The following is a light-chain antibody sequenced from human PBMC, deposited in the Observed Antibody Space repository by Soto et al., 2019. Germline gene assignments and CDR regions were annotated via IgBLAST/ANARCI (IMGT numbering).Light chain of an antibody. V-gene: IGKV3-11*01. CDR1: QSVSSY. Sequence: EVVLTQSPATLSLSPGEGATLSCRASQSVSSYLAWYQQKPGQAPRLLIYGASNRATGIPARFSGSGSGTDFTLTIDSLEPEDFAVYLCQHRSSWPGAFGQGTKLELK. CDR3: QHRSSWPGA. CDR2: GAS. J-gene: IGKJ2*01.